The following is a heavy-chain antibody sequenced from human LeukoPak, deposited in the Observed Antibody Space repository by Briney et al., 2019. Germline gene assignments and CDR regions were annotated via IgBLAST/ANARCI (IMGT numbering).Heavy chain of an antibody. J-gene: IGHJ3*02. CDR2: IIPIFGTA. D-gene: IGHD3-9*01. Sequence: SVKVSCKASGGTFSSYAISWVRQAPGQGLEWMGGIIPIFGTANYAQKFQGRVTITADKSTSTTYMELSSLRSEDTAVYYCARAYYDILTGCYRAFDIWGQGTMVTVSS. CDR3: ARAYYDILTGCYRAFDI. V-gene: IGHV1-69*06. CDR1: GGTFSSYA.